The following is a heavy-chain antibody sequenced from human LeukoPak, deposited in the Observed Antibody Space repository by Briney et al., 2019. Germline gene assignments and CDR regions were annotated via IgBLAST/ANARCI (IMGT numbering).Heavy chain of an antibody. CDR2: IIPIVGTA. D-gene: IGHD3-10*01. Sequence: SVKVSCKASGGTFSSYAISWVRQAPGQGPEWMGGIIPIVGTANYAQKFQGRVTITTDESTSTAYMELSSLRSEDTAVYYCARVFVRGVQFAYFDYWGQGTLVTVSS. CDR1: GGTFSSYA. J-gene: IGHJ4*02. CDR3: ARVFVRGVQFAYFDY. V-gene: IGHV1-69*05.